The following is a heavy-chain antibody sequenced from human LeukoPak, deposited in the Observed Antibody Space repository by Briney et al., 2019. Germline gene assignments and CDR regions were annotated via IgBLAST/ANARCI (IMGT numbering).Heavy chain of an antibody. V-gene: IGHV5-51*01. Sequence: GESLKISCKASGYSFATYWIGWVRQMPGKGLEWVGNIYPGDSETRYSPSFQGHVTISADKSINTAYLQWSSLKASDTAIYYCARRSMGFDPWGQGTLVTVSS. CDR2: IYPGDSET. CDR3: ARRSMGFDP. CDR1: GYSFATYW. J-gene: IGHJ5*02. D-gene: IGHD2/OR15-2a*01.